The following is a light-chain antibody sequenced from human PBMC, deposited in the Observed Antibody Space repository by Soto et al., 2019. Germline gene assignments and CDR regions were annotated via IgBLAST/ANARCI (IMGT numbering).Light chain of an antibody. V-gene: IGLV2-8*01. CDR1: SSDVGGYNC. CDR3: SSYAGTKGV. J-gene: IGLJ2*01. Sequence: QSVLTQPPSASGSPGQSVTISCTGTSSDVGGYNCVSWYQQHPGKAPKLMIYEVSKRPSGVPDRFSGSKSGNTASLTVSGLQAEDEADYYCSSYAGTKGVFGGGTKVTVL. CDR2: EVS.